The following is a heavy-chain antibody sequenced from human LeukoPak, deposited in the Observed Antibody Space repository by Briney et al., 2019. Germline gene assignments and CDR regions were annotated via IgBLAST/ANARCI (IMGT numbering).Heavy chain of an antibody. Sequence: GGTLRLSCAASGFTFSSYAMSWVRQAPGKGLEWVSAISGSGGSTYYADSVKGRFTISRDNSKNTLYLQMNSLRAEDTAVYYCAKSQYSSSWYALPDYWGQGTLVTVSS. D-gene: IGHD6-13*01. J-gene: IGHJ4*02. V-gene: IGHV3-23*01. CDR1: GFTFSSYA. CDR3: AKSQYSSSWYALPDY. CDR2: ISGSGGST.